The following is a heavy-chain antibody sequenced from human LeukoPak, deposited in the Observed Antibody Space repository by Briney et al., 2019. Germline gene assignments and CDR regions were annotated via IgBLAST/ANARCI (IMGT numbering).Heavy chain of an antibody. V-gene: IGHV3-33*01. CDR2: IWHDGTNT. D-gene: IGHD3-10*01. CDR1: GFTFSAYG. CDR3: ARDGTGTTLVRGVMGNFDY. Sequence: PGGSLTLSCAASGFTFSAYGMHWVRQAPGKGLEWVAFIWHDGTNTFYADSVKGRFTISRDNSKNTVYLEMNSLRAEDTAVYYCARDGTGTTLVRGVMGNFDYWGQGTLVTVSS. J-gene: IGHJ4*02.